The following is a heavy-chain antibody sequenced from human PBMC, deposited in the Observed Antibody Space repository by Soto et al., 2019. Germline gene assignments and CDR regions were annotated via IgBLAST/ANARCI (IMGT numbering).Heavy chain of an antibody. CDR1: GFTFDDYA. J-gene: IGHJ4*02. CDR3: AKDISYRDLPISVLVVIGYNFDW. CDR2: MHWTSQRI. Sequence: EVQLVESGGGLVQPGRSLRLSCAASGFTFDDYAMHWVRQAPGKGLEWVSGMHWTSQRIHYADSVKGRFTISRDNAKSSLYLQMNSLRAEDTAVYYCAKDISYRDLPISVLVVIGYNFDWWGQGDRVTAS. V-gene: IGHV3-9*01. D-gene: IGHD2-15*01.